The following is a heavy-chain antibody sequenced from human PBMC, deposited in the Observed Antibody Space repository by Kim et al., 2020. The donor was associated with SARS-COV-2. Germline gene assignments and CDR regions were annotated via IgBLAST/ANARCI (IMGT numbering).Heavy chain of an antibody. V-gene: IGHV1-8*01. Sequence: ASVKVSCKASGYTFTSYDINWVRQATGQGLEWMGWMNPNSGNTGYAQKFQGRVTMTRNTSISTAYMELSSLRAEDTAVYYCARGFSRLQVLLVYYYGMDVWGQGPTVPVSS. D-gene: IGHD3-10*01. CDR3: ARGFSRLQVLLVYYYGMDV. J-gene: IGHJ6*02. CDR2: MNPNSGNT. CDR1: GYTFTSYD.